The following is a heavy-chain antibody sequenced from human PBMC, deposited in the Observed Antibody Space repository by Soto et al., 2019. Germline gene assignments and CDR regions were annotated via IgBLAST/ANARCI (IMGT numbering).Heavy chain of an antibody. Sequence: PSETQSLSSTVSGGSIGSGNCYWSWIRQPPGKSLEWIGYIYYSGTTYYNPSLKSRVTISVDTSKNQFSLKVSSVTAADTAVYYCARALIQLWPHYYYGMDVWGQGTTVTVSS. J-gene: IGHJ6*02. CDR1: GGSIGSGNCY. CDR2: IYYSGTT. D-gene: IGHD5-18*01. V-gene: IGHV4-30-4*01. CDR3: ARALIQLWPHYYYGMDV.